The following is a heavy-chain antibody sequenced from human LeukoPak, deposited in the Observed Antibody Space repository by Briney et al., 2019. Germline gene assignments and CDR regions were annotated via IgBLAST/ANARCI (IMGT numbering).Heavy chain of an antibody. CDR2: IYYSGST. CDR3: ARGRDSWFDP. V-gene: IGHV4-39*07. Sequence: PSETLSLTCTVSGGSISSSSYYWGWIRQPPGKGLEWIGSIYYSGSTYYNPSLKSRVTISVDRSKNQFSLKLSSVTAADTAVYYCARGRDSWFDPWGQGTLVTVSS. J-gene: IGHJ5*02. CDR1: GGSISSSSYY.